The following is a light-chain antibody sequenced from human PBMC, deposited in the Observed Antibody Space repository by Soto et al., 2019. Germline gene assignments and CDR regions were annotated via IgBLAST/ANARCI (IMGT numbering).Light chain of an antibody. CDR3: CSYVGSTTLV. CDR1: SSDAGSYNR. J-gene: IGLJ2*01. V-gene: IGLV2-23*01. CDR2: EDN. Sequence: QSALTQPASVSGSPGQSIPISCIGVSSDAGSYNRVSWYQQHPGRAPRLIIYEDNKRPSGISSRFTGSKSGNTATLRISGLQAMDEADYYCCSYVGSTTLVFGGGTQLTVL.